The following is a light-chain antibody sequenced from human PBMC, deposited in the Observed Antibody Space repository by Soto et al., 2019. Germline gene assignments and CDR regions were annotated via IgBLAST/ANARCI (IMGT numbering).Light chain of an antibody. Sequence: ESVLTQSPATLSLSPGERATLSCRASQSVRSSFLAWYQLKPGQAPRLLIYGASTRATGIPDRCSGSGSATAFTLTISRLEPEDFAVYYCHQYYSSPWTFGQGTKVEIK. CDR1: QSVRSSF. CDR3: HQYYSSPWT. V-gene: IGKV3-20*01. J-gene: IGKJ1*01. CDR2: GAS.